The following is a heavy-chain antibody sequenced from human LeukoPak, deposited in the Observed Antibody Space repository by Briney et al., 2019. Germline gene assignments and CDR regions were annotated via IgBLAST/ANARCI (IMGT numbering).Heavy chain of an antibody. V-gene: IGHV3-9*01. D-gene: IGHD6-19*01. CDR1: GFIFNNYA. J-gene: IGHJ4*02. Sequence: GGSLRISCAGSGFIFNNYAMHWVRQPPGKGLEWVSGISWNSGSIDYADSVKGRFTISRDNAKNSLYLQMNSLRVEDTAFYYCAKDNRRHYTSGPNPDSLHWGQGALVTVSS. CDR3: AKDNRRHYTSGPNPDSLH. CDR2: ISWNSGSI.